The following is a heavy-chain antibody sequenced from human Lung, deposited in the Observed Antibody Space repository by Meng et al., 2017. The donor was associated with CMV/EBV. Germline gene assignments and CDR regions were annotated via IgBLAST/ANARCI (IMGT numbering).Heavy chain of an antibody. V-gene: IGHV3-21*01. CDR1: GFNFRTYS. D-gene: IGHD6-19*01. Sequence: GGSLRLXXAASGFNFRTYSMNWVRQAPGKGLEWVSSISSSSTYIYYAHSVKGRFTIYRDNAKNSLYLQMNSLRAEDTAVYYCAREAGSSGWYGPGYWGQGXLVTVSS. CDR2: ISSSSTYI. CDR3: AREAGSSGWYGPGY. J-gene: IGHJ4*02.